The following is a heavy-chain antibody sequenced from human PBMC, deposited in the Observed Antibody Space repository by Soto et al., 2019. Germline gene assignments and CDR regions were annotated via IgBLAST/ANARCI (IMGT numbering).Heavy chain of an antibody. D-gene: IGHD3-3*01. Sequence: GESLKISCKGSGDSFSNYWIAWVRQMPGKGLEWMGIIYPGDSDTRYSPSFQGQVTISADTSINTVYLQWRSLKASDTAMYYCAGQRNDFWSGYLRRGWFDAWGQGTVVTV. J-gene: IGHJ5*02. V-gene: IGHV5-51*01. CDR1: GDSFSNYW. CDR2: IYPGDSDT. CDR3: AGQRNDFWSGYLRRGWFDA.